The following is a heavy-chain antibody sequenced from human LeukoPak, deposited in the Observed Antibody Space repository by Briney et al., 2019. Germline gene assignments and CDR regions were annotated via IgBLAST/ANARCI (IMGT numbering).Heavy chain of an antibody. J-gene: IGHJ2*01. D-gene: IGHD2-2*01. CDR2: IKQDGSEK. V-gene: IGHV3-7*01. CDR3: ARPPLSSRPHWYFDL. Sequence: PGGSLRLSCAASGFTFSSYWMSRVRQAPGKGLEWVANIKQDGSEKYYVDSVKGRFTISRDNAKNSLYLQMNSLRAEDTAVYYCARPPLSSRPHWYFDLWGRGTLVTVSS. CDR1: GFTFSSYW.